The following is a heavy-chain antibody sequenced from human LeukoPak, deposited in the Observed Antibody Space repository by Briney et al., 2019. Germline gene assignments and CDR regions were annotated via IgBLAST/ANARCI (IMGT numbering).Heavy chain of an antibody. J-gene: IGHJ5*02. CDR2: IYYSGST. D-gene: IGHD6-13*01. CDR1: GGSISSSSYY. V-gene: IGHV4-39*01. Sequence: SETLSLTCTVCGGSISSSSYYWGWIRQPPGKGLEWIGSIYYSGSTYYNPSLKSRVTISVDTSKNQFSLKLSSVTAADTAVYYCARRVSIWLPENWFDPWGQGTLVTVSS. CDR3: ARRVSIWLPENWFDP.